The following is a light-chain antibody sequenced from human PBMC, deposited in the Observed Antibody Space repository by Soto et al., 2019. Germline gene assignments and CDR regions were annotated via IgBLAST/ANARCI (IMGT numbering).Light chain of an antibody. Sequence: QSALTQSASVSGSPGQSITISCTGTSSDVGSYNLVSWYQQHPGKAPKLMIYYDNMRPSGVSNRFSGSKSGNTASLTISGLQAEDEADYYCCSYSGSTTFVLFGGGTKLTVL. V-gene: IGLV2-23*02. CDR3: CSYSGSTTFVL. J-gene: IGLJ2*01. CDR2: YDN. CDR1: SSDVGSYNL.